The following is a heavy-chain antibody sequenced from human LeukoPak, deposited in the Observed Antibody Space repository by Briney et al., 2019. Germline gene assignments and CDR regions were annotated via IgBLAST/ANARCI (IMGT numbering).Heavy chain of an antibody. CDR3: AKAMEYCSGGTCYSFPD. Sequence: GGSLRLSCTASGFTFSSYGMHWVRQAPGKGLEWVAFIRYDGSNKWYADSVKGRFAISRDNSKNTLYLQMNSLKIEDTAVYYCAKAMEYCSGGTCYSFPDWGQGTLVTVSS. D-gene: IGHD2-15*01. V-gene: IGHV3-30*02. CDR2: IRYDGSNK. J-gene: IGHJ4*02. CDR1: GFTFSSYG.